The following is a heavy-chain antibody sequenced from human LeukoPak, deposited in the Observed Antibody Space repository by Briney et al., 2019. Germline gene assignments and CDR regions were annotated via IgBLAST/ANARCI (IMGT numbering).Heavy chain of an antibody. CDR1: GLSFSAYK. Sequence: GGSLRLSCAASGLSFSAYKMHWVRQAPRKGLVWVSRISTDGYTTDYADFVQGRFTASRDNTKNTWSLEMNSLRAEDTAVYYCARDHSSRYYYDSSGYYYGDIDYWGQGTLVTVSS. J-gene: IGHJ4*02. CDR3: ARDHSSRYYYDSSGYYYGDIDY. V-gene: IGHV3-74*01. D-gene: IGHD3-22*01. CDR2: ISTDGYTT.